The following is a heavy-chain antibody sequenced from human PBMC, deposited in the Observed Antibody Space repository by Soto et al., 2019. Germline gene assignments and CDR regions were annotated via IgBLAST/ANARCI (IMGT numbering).Heavy chain of an antibody. CDR2: INPNSGGT. CDR1: VYTFTGYY. CDR3: ARVVAAAGTNWFDP. Sequence: ASVKVSCKASVYTFTGYYMHWVRQAPGQGLEWMGWINPNSGGTNYAQKFQGWVTMTRDTSISTAYMELSRLRSDDTAVYYCARVVAAAGTNWFDPWGQGTLVTVSS. D-gene: IGHD6-13*01. V-gene: IGHV1-2*04. J-gene: IGHJ5*02.